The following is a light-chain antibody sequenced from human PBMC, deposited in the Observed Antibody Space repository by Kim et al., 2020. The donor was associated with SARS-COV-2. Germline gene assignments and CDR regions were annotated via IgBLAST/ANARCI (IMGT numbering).Light chain of an antibody. CDR2: AVS. V-gene: IGKV1-39*01. J-gene: IGKJ2*01. CDR3: QQTYDPPYT. Sequence: SASVEDRVTITWRASHSISRNLTWYQQKPGKAPNFLSYAVSKLQSGVPSRFTGSGSGTDFTLTISSLHPEDFASYYCQQTYDPPYTFGQGPKLEI. CDR1: HSISRN.